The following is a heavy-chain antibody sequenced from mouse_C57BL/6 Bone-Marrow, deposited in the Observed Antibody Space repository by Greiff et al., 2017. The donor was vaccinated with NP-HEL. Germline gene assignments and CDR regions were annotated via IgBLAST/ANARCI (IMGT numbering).Heavy chain of an antibody. CDR2: IYPGSGNT. J-gene: IGHJ1*03. Sequence: VQLQQSGPELVKPGASVKISCKASGYTFTDYYINWVKQRPGQGLEWIGWIYPGSGNTKYIEKFKGKATLTVDTSSSTAYMQLSSLTSEDSAVYFCARQVAYYYGSSPSYWYFDVWGTGTTVTVSS. CDR3: ARQVAYYYGSSPSYWYFDV. V-gene: IGHV1-84*01. CDR1: GYTFTDYY. D-gene: IGHD1-1*01.